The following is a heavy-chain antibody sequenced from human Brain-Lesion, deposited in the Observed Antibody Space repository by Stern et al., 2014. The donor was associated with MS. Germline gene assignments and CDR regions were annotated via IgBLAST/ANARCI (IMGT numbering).Heavy chain of an antibody. CDR1: GFTFGNYW. CDR3: ARVYNTIYGIVTQRGSGMDV. J-gene: IGHJ6*02. D-gene: IGHD3-3*01. Sequence: EVQLEESGGGLVQPGGSLTISCTAAGFTFGNYWMTWVRQAPGKGLEWGAKIKDAGTEKNYVDSVKGRFTISRDNARNSLYLQMNSLRVEDTALYYCARVYNTIYGIVTQRGSGMDVRGQGTTVIVSS. CDR2: IKDAGTEK. V-gene: IGHV3-7*01.